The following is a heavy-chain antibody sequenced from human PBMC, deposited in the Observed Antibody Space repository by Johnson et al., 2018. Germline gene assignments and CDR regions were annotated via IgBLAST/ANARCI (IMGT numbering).Heavy chain of an antibody. CDR1: GFTFSSYG. D-gene: IGHD6-19*01. CDR3: ARHRSPYGLGYAFDI. Sequence: QVQLVESGGGVVQPGRSLRLSCAASGFTFSSYGMHWVRQAPGKGLEWVAVIWYDGSNKYYADSVKGRFTISRDNSKNTLYLQMNSLRAEDTAVYYCARHRSPYGLGYAFDIWGQGTMVTVSS. V-gene: IGHV3-33*01. CDR2: IWYDGSNK. J-gene: IGHJ3*02.